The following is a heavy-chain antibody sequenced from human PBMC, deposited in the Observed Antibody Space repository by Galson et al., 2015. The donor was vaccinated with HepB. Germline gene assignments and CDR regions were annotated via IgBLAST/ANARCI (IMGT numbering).Heavy chain of an antibody. J-gene: IGHJ6*02. CDR2: ISCFSSTI. Sequence: SLRLSCAASAFTFSSYNMNWVRQAPGKGLEWVSYISCFSSTIYYADSVKGRITISRDNAKNSLYLQMNSLRDEDTAVYYCARHFETINPYYYFTMDVWGQGTTVTVSS. V-gene: IGHV3-48*02. D-gene: IGHD3-3*02. CDR3: ARHFETINPYYYFTMDV. CDR1: AFTFSSYN.